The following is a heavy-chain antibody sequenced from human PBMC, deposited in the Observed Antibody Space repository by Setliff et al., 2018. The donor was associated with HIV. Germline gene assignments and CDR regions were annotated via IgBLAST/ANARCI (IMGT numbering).Heavy chain of an antibody. D-gene: IGHD4-17*01. Sequence: GGSLRLSCAASGFTFSSYSMNWVRQAPGKGLEWISYISSKRTSIYYADSVKGRFTISRDNDRNSLYLQMNGLRAEDTAVYYCARGPTTVTNYYYYYMDVWGKGTTVTV. CDR2: ISSKRTSI. V-gene: IGHV3-48*01. CDR1: GFTFSSYS. J-gene: IGHJ6*03. CDR3: ARGPTTVTNYYYYYMDV.